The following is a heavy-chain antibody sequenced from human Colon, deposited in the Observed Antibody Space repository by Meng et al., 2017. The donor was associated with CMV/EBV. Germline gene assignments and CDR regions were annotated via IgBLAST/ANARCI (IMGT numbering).Heavy chain of an antibody. CDR2: IHDSGST. CDR1: GGSISSSHYF. V-gene: IGHV4-30-4*01. Sequence: QVQLQESGPGLVKPSQTLSPTCGVSGGSISSSHYFWSWIRQPPGKGLDWIGYIHDSGSTYYNPSLKSRVFISLGTSKNQFSLRLNSVTAADTAVYYCARAYSYDGSSFDYWGQGTLVTVSS. CDR3: ARAYSYDGSSFDY. J-gene: IGHJ4*02. D-gene: IGHD3-22*01.